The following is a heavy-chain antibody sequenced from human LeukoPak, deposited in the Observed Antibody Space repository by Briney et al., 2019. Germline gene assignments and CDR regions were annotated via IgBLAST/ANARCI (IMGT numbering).Heavy chain of an antibody. J-gene: IGHJ6*03. CDR1: GGSFSGYY. Sequence: PSETLSLTCAVYGGSFSGYYWSWIRQPPGKGLEWIGEINHSGSTNYNPSLKSRVTISVDTSKNQFSLKPSSVTAADTAVYYCARRSYYYYYMDVWGKGTTVTVSS. D-gene: IGHD3-10*01. CDR3: ARRSYYYYYMDV. V-gene: IGHV4-34*01. CDR2: INHSGST.